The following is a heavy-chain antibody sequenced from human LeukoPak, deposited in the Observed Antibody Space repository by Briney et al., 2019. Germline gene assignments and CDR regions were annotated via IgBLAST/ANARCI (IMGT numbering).Heavy chain of an antibody. Sequence: PGGSLRLSCAASGFTFSNYGMNWVRQPPGKGLEWIGEINHSGSTYYNPSLKSRVTISVDTSKNQFSLKLSSVTAADTAVYYCARHYYGSGSYYYYYYYMDVWGKGTTVTISS. CDR3: ARHYYGSGSYYYYYYYMDV. J-gene: IGHJ6*03. V-gene: IGHV4-34*01. CDR2: INHSGST. D-gene: IGHD3-10*01. CDR1: GFTFSNYG.